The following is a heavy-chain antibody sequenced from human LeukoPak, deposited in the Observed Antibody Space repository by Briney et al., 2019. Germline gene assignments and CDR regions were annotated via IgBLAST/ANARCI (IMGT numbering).Heavy chain of an antibody. CDR1: GGSISSSSYY. CDR3: ARRPRYYDTLYYFDY. D-gene: IGHD3-22*01. V-gene: IGHV4-39*01. CDR2: IYYSGST. Sequence: SETLSLTCTVSGGSISSSSYYWGWIRQPPGKGLEWIGSIYYSGSTYYNPSLKSRVTISVDTSKNQFSLKLSSVTAADTAVYYCARRPRYYDTLYYFDYWGQGALVTVSS. J-gene: IGHJ4*02.